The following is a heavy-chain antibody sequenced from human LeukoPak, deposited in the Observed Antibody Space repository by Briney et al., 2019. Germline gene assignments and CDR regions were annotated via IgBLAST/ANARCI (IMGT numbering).Heavy chain of an antibody. Sequence: GGPLRLSCVASGFTFSTFGMNWVRQAPGKGLEWVSYIGSGSSPIYYADSVKGRFIMSRDNAKNSLYLQMNSLRDEDAAVYYCARASPSGYDYWGQGTLVTVSS. J-gene: IGHJ4*02. CDR2: IGSGSSPI. D-gene: IGHD3-22*01. CDR3: ARASPSGYDY. V-gene: IGHV3-48*02. CDR1: GFTFSTFG.